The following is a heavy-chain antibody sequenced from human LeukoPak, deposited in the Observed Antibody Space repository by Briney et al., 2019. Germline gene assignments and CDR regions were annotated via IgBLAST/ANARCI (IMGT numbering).Heavy chain of an antibody. CDR3: ARESFAARWD. V-gene: IGHV3-11*04. CDR1: GFTFSDYY. CDR2: ISSSGSTI. D-gene: IGHD6-6*01. Sequence: GGSLRLSCGVSGFTFSDYYISWIPQAPGNGLEWVSYISSSGSTIYYADSVKGRFTISRDNAKNSLYLQMNSLRAEDTAVYYCARESFAARWDWGQGTLVTVSS. J-gene: IGHJ4*02.